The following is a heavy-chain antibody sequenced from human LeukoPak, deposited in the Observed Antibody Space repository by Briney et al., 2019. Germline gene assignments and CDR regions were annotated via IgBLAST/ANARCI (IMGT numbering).Heavy chain of an antibody. J-gene: IGHJ3*02. Sequence: GGSLRLSCAGSGFTFSNYAMNWVRQAPGKGLEWVSSMSHRGSSSYADSVKGRFTISRDNSMNTLFLQMSSLRAEDTAIYYCAKELTERWLIDAFDIWGQGTVVTVSS. CDR1: GFTFSNYA. V-gene: IGHV3-23*01. CDR3: AKELTERWLIDAFDI. CDR2: MSHRGSS. D-gene: IGHD5-24*01.